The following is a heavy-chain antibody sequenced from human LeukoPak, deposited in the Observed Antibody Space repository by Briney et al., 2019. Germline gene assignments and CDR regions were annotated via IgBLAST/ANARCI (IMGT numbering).Heavy chain of an antibody. CDR1: GYTFTTYA. CDR3: ARIVLYSSSRYAMDV. D-gene: IGHD6-13*01. CDR2: INTNTGNP. J-gene: IGHJ6*02. Sequence: ASVKVSCKASGYTFTTYAMNWVRQAPGRGLEWMGWINTNTGNPTYAQGFTGRFVFSLDTSVSTAYLQISSLKAEDTAVYYCARIVLYSSSRYAMDVWGQGTTVTVSS. V-gene: IGHV7-4-1*02.